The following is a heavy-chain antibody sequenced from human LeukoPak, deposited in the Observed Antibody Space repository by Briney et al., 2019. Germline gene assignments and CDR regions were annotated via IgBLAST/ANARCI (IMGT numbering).Heavy chain of an antibody. CDR2: ISSSGSTI. CDR1: GFTFSSYD. V-gene: IGHV3-48*03. J-gene: IGHJ4*02. Sequence: GGSLRLSCAASGFTFSSYDMNWVRQAPGKGLEWVSYISSSGSTIYYADSVKGRFTISRDNAKNSLYLQMNSLRAEDTAVYYCARAFYYGSGSSGWYFDYWGQGTLVTVSS. D-gene: IGHD3-10*01. CDR3: ARAFYYGSGSSGWYFDY.